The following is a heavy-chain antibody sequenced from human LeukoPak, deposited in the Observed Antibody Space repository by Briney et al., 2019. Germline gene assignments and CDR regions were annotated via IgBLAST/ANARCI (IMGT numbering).Heavy chain of an antibody. J-gene: IGHJ6*04. CDR3: AKGGSGWPYGMDV. D-gene: IGHD6-19*01. V-gene: IGHV3-30*18. CDR1: GFTFSSYG. CDR2: ISYDGSNK. Sequence: GGSLRLSCAASGFTFSSYGMHGVRQAPCKGLEWVAVISYDGSNKYYADSVKGRFTISRDNSKNTLYLQMNSLRAEDTAVYYCAKGGSGWPYGMDVWGKGTTVTVSS.